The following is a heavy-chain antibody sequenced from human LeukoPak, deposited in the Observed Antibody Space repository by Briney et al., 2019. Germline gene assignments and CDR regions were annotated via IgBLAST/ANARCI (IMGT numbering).Heavy chain of an antibody. CDR3: AKASSNYFYYFEY. D-gene: IGHD2/OR15-2a*01. CDR2: ISYDATNK. Sequence: GGTLRLSCAASGVTFSSFDMRWVRHAPGKGVEWVAVISYDATNKYYADSVKGRFTLSRDNSKNTLYLQTNTLRDVDTAVYYCAKASSNYFYYFEYWGQGTLVTVSS. CDR1: GVTFSSFD. V-gene: IGHV3-30*18. J-gene: IGHJ4*02.